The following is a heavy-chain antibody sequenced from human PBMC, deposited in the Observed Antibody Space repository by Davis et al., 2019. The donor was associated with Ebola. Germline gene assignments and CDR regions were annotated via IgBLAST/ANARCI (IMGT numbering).Heavy chain of an antibody. Sequence: ASVKVSCKASGYTFTSYGISWVRQAPGQGLEWMGWISAYNGNTSYAQKLQGRVTMTTDTSTSTAYMELRSLRSDDTAVYYCARGITMVRSASWFDPWGQGTLVTVSS. D-gene: IGHD3-10*01. CDR1: GYTFTSYG. V-gene: IGHV1-18*01. CDR2: ISAYNGNT. CDR3: ARGITMVRSASWFDP. J-gene: IGHJ5*02.